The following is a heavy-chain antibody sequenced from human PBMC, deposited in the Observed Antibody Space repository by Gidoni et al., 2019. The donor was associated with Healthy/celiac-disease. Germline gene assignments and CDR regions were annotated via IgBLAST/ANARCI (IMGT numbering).Heavy chain of an antibody. D-gene: IGHD6-13*01. V-gene: IGHV4-39*07. CDR2: IYYRGDT. CDR1: GGSISSRDYY. J-gene: IGHJ4*02. Sequence: QLQLQESGPGLLKPSETLSPTCSVSGGSISSRDYYRGWVRQPPGKGLEWFGTIYYRGDTYYNPSLKSRVSISVDTSKNQFSLWLTSVTAADTAMYYCARDVRYSSSWSHFDYWGQGILVTVSS. CDR3: ARDVRYSSSWSHFDY.